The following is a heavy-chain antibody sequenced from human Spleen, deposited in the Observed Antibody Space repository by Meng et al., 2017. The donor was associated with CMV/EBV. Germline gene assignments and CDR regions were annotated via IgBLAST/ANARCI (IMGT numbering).Heavy chain of an antibody. CDR3: ARDRGGAATGGLDV. Sequence: SETLSFTCTVSGDSVSSGGYYWSWMRQPPGKGLEWIGYIYYSSSTNYNPCLDSRVTISVDTSKDQFSLNLSSMTAADTAVYYCARDRGGAATGGLDVWGQGTTVTVSS. CDR2: IYYSSST. V-gene: IGHV4-61*08. D-gene: IGHD3-10*01. CDR1: GDSVSSGGYY. J-gene: IGHJ6*02.